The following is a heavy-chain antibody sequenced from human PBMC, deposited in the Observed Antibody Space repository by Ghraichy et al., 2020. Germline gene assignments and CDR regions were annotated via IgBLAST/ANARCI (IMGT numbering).Heavy chain of an antibody. J-gene: IGHJ5*02. V-gene: IGHV3-53*04. CDR1: GFSVSNNY. CDR2: LYSGGYT. CDR3: ATEGRSLGRLRFGP. Sequence: GGSLRLSCAASGFSVSNNYMSWVRQAPGKGLEWVSVLYSGGYTVYADSVKGRFTISRHNYENTLYLQMNSLRPEDTAVYFCATEGRSLGRLRFGPWGTGTLVTVSS.